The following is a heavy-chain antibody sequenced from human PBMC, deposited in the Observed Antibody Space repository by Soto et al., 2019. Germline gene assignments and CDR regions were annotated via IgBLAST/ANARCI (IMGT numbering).Heavy chain of an antibody. CDR1: HASINNNNYY. V-gene: IGHV4-30-4*01. CDR2: VYYSGST. J-gene: IGHJ2*01. Sequence: SVTLSHRCTVAHASINNNNYYWSWNRQTPGKGLEWIGYVYYSGSTDYIPSLKSRLSMSIDKSQNQFTLKLNSVTAADTATYYCARMSYFYDKWYFDLWGRGTPVPVSS. CDR3: ARMSYFYDKWYFDL. D-gene: IGHD3-22*01.